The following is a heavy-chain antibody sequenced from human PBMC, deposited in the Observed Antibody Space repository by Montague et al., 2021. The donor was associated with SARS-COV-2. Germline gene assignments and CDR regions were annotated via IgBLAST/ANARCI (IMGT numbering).Heavy chain of an antibody. CDR2: ISHGGAT. J-gene: IGHJ3*01. CDR1: GGPLSGYF. V-gene: IGHV4-34*01. Sequence: SETLSLTCGVSGGPLSGYFWSWIRQTPGKGLEWIGEISHGGATKYNPTLKSRATVSVDTSRNQFSLKLNSVTAADTGVYYCAGAPTFYAVLTGHDSELDVWGRGTMVIVSS. D-gene: IGHD3-9*01. CDR3: AGAPTFYAVLTGHDSELDV.